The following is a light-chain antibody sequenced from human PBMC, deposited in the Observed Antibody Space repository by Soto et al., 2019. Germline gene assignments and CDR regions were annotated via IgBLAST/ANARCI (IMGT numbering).Light chain of an antibody. Sequence: QSVLTQPPSVSAAPGQKVTISCSGTSSNIGSNYVSWYQHLPGAAPKVLIYDNNKRSSGVSSRFSGSKSGNTASLSISGLQAEDEADYYCSSYTSSSTLVFGTGTKVTVL. J-gene: IGLJ1*01. V-gene: IGLV1-51*01. CDR2: DNN. CDR3: SSYTSSSTLV. CDR1: SSNIGSNY.